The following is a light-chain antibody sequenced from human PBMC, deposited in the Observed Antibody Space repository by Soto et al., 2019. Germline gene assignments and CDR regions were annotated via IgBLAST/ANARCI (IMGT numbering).Light chain of an antibody. CDR1: QSVSSSY. V-gene: IGKV3-20*01. Sequence: EIVLTQSPGTLSLSPGERATLSCRASQSVSSSYFAWYQQKPGQAPRLLIYGASSRATGIPDRFSGSGSGTDLTLTISRLETEDFAVYYCPQYGSSPWTFGQGTKADIK. J-gene: IGKJ1*01. CDR3: PQYGSSPWT. CDR2: GAS.